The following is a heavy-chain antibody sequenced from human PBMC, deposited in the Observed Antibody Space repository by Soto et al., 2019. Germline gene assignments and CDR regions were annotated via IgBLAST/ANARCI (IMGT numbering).Heavy chain of an antibody. CDR1: GYTFTSYG. V-gene: IGHV1-18*01. CDR3: ARDPLGITFGGVTDY. Sequence: ASVKVSCKASGYTFTSYGISWVRQAPGQGLEWMGWISAYNGNTNYAQKLQGRVTMTTDTSTSTACMELRSLRSDDTAVYYCARDPLGITFGGVTDYWGQGTLVTVSS. CDR2: ISAYNGNT. D-gene: IGHD3-16*01. J-gene: IGHJ4*02.